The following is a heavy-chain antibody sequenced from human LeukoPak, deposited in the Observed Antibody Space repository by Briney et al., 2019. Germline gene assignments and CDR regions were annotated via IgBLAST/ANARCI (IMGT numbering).Heavy chain of an antibody. CDR2: IYHSGST. D-gene: IGHD3-22*01. CDR1: GGSISSGGYS. Sequence: PSETLSLTCAVSGGSISSGGYSWSWIRQPPGKGLEWIGYIYHSGSTYYNPSLKSRVTISVDRSKNQFSLKLSSVTAADTAVYYCARDAQSDYYDSSGYGPGGFDYWGQGTLVTVSS. V-gene: IGHV4-30-2*01. CDR3: ARDAQSDYYDSSGYGPGGFDY. J-gene: IGHJ4*02.